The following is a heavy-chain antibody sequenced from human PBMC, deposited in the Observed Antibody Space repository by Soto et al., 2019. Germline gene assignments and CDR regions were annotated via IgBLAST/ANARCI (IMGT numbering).Heavy chain of an antibody. CDR1: GFTFSSYG. J-gene: IGHJ4*02. Sequence: GGCLRLSCAASGFTFSSYGMHWVRQAPGKGLEWVAVIWYDGSNKYYADSVKGRFTISRDNSKNTLYLQMNSLRAEDTAVYYCARESRAVAVVDYWGQGTLVTVSS. V-gene: IGHV3-33*01. CDR2: IWYDGSNK. D-gene: IGHD6-19*01. CDR3: ARESRAVAVVDY.